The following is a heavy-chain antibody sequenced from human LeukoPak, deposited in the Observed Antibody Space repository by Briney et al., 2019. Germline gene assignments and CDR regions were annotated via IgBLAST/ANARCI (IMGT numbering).Heavy chain of an antibody. J-gene: IGHJ4*02. Sequence: GESRKSSGMCPGYTFTSFSIGWVGQMPGKGLEWMGIIYPGDSDTRYSPSFQGQVTISADKSISTAYLQWSSLKASDTAMYYCAREATIDFWDQGTLVTVSS. CDR2: IYPGDSDT. CDR3: AREATIDF. V-gene: IGHV5-51*01. D-gene: IGHD4-11*01. CDR1: GYTFTSFS.